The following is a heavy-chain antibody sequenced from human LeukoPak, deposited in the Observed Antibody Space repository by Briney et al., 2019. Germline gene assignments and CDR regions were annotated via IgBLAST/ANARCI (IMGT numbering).Heavy chain of an antibody. V-gene: IGHV4-34*01. D-gene: IGHD6-13*01. CDR1: GGSFSGYY. CDR2: INHSGST. CDR3: ARARSWYGRFDY. Sequence: SETLSLTCALYGGSFSGYYWSWIRQPPGKGLEWIGEINHSGSTNYNPSLKSRVTTSVDTSKNQFSLKLSSVTAADTAVYYCARARSWYGRFDYWGQGTLVTVSS. J-gene: IGHJ4*02.